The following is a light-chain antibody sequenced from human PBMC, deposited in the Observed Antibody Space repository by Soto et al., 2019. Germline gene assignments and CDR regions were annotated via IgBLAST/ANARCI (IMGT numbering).Light chain of an antibody. CDR2: GAS. Sequence: EIVMTQSPATLSVSPGERATLSCRASQSVSSNLAWYQQKPVQAPRLLIYGASTRATGIPARFSGSGSGTEFTLTISSLQSEDFAVYYCQQYNNWRAEYTFGQGTKLEIK. V-gene: IGKV3-15*01. CDR1: QSVSSN. J-gene: IGKJ2*01. CDR3: QQYNNWRAEYT.